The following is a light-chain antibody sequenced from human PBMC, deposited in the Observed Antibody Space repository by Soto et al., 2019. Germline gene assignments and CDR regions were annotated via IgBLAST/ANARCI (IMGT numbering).Light chain of an antibody. CDR1: SSDVGGYNS. CDR2: GVF. CDR3: SSYSRSNSLV. Sequence: QSALTQPPSASGSPGQSVTISCTGTSSDVGGYNSVSWYQQHPGKAPKLMIYGVFKRPSGVPDRFSGSKSGNTASLTVSGLQAEDEGDYYCSSYSRSNSLVFGGGTKLTVL. V-gene: IGLV2-8*01. J-gene: IGLJ2*01.